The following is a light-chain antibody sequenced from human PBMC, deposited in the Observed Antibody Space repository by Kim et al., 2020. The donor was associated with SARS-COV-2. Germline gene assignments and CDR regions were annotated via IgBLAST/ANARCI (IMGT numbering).Light chain of an antibody. CDR3: QHRSDWPNT. V-gene: IGKV3-11*01. Sequence: SLWQSASATLADRASQSVTNYSAWYQQVPGQPRRLLNYESNNSATSIAARFSGRGSGTDITTTSTILAPDDFADYYCQHRSDWPNTFGQGTKLEI. CDR1: QSVTNY. J-gene: IGKJ2*01. CDR2: ESN.